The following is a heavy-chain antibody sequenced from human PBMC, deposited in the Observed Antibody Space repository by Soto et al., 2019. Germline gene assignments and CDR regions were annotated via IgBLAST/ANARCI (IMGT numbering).Heavy chain of an antibody. CDR2: IYHSGGT. V-gene: IGHV4-38-2*01. J-gene: IGHJ5*02. D-gene: IGHD3-22*01. CDR1: VYSISSGSY. Sequence: PSESLSLACAVSVYSISSGSYWGCIRQPPGKGLEWIGSIYHSGGTYYNPSLKSRVTISVDTSKNQFSLKLSSVTAADTAVYYCAVSNYYDSSGYYESWSWFDPWGQGTLVTVSS. CDR3: AVSNYYDSSGYYESWSWFDP.